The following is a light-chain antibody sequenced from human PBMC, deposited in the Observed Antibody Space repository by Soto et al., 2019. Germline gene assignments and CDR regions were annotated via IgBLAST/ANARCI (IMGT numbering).Light chain of an antibody. J-gene: IGKJ1*01. CDR2: GAS. CDR3: QKLNAYPPWT. V-gene: IGKV1-9*01. Sequence: DIQMTQSPSSLSASVVDRVTITFRASQGISSNLAWYQQKPGRAPKLLIFGASTLQSGVPSRFSGSGSGTDFTLTISSLQPEDFATYFCQKLNAYPPWTFGRGTKVDIK. CDR1: QGISSN.